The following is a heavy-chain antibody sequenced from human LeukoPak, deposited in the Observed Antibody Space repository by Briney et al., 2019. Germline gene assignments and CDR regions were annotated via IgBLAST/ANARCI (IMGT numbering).Heavy chain of an antibody. CDR3: AKGGRSRIAAAGGVDY. D-gene: IGHD6-13*01. J-gene: IGHJ4*02. Sequence: GGSLRLSCAASGFTFDDYAMHWVRQAPGKGLEWVSGISWNSGSIGYADSVKGRFTISRDNAKNSLYLQMNSLRAEDTASYYCAKGGRSRIAAAGGVDYWGQGTLVTVSS. CDR1: GFTFDDYA. CDR2: ISWNSGSI. V-gene: IGHV3-9*01.